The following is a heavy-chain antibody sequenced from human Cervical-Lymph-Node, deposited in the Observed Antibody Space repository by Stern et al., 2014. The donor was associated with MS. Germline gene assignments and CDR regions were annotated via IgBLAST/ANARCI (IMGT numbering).Heavy chain of an antibody. J-gene: IGHJ4*02. Sequence: VQLQESGPGLVKPSETLSLTCAVSGDSISSYTHYWAWIRQPPGKGLEWIGSVYYRGATYYNPALKSPVTIPVDTPKNHFSLGLTSVTAADTAVYYCAKHACTGAACPFDLWGQGTLVTVSS. V-gene: IGHV4-39*01. CDR2: VYYRGAT. D-gene: IGHD2-8*02. CDR3: AKHACTGAACPFDL. CDR1: GDSISSYTHY.